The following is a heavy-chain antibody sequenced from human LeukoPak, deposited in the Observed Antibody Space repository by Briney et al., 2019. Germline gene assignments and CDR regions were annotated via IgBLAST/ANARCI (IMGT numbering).Heavy chain of an antibody. J-gene: IGHJ6*03. CDR3: ARDLLYDSSGWLGYYYYYMDV. CDR1: GDSVSSNSAA. V-gene: IGHV6-1*01. Sequence: SQTLSLTCAISGDSVSSNSAAWHWIRQSPSRGLEWLGRTYYRSKWYNDYAVSVKSRITINPDTSKNQFSLQLNSVTPEDTAVYYCARDLLYDSSGWLGYYYYYMDVWGKGTTVTVSS. CDR2: TYYRSKWYN. D-gene: IGHD3-22*01.